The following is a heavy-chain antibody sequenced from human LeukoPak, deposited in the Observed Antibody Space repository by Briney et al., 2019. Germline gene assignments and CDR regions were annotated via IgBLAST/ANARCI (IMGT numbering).Heavy chain of an antibody. D-gene: IGHD3-22*01. CDR2: IIPIFGTA. CDR1: GGTFSSYA. CDR3: ATTPYYYDSSGYVDY. Sequence: GASVKVSCTASGGTFSSYAISWVRQAPGQGLEWMGGIIPIFGTANYAQKFQGRVTITADESTSTAYMELSSLRSEDTAVYYCATTPYYYDSSGYVDYWGQGTLVTVSS. J-gene: IGHJ4*02. V-gene: IGHV1-69*13.